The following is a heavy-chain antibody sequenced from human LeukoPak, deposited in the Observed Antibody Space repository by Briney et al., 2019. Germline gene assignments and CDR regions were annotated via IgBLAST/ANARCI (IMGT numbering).Heavy chain of an antibody. V-gene: IGHV1-2*02. CDR2: INPNSGGT. D-gene: IGHD3-3*01. Sequence: ASVKGSCKASVGTFSSYTISGVRQAPVQGLEWMGWINPNSGGTNYAQKFQGRVTMTRDTSISKDYMELSRLRSDDTAVYYCARVSLFFGVVPFDYWGQGTLVTVSS. CDR1: VGTFSSYT. CDR3: ARVSLFFGVVPFDY. J-gene: IGHJ4*02.